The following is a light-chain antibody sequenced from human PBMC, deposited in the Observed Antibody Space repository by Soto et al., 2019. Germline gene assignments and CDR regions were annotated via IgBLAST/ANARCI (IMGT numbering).Light chain of an antibody. CDR3: KQYNSYSQT. J-gene: IGKJ1*01. CDR2: KAS. CDR1: QGISSW. Sequence: DIQMTQSPSTLSASVGDRVTITCRASQGISSWLAWYQQKPGKAPKLLIYKASSLESGVPSRFSGSGSGTEFTLTISSLQPDDFATYYCKQYNSYSQTFGQASKVDI. V-gene: IGKV1-5*03.